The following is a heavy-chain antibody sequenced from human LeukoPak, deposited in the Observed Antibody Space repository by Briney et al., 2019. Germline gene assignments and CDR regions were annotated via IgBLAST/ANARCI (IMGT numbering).Heavy chain of an antibody. V-gene: IGHV5-51*01. CDR1: GYSFTSYW. CDR2: IYPGDSDT. CDR3: ARNHASGVWFGELLSDY. J-gene: IGHJ4*02. Sequence: GESLKISCKGSGYSFTSYWIGWVRQMPGKGLEWMGIIYPGDSDTRYSPSFQGQVTISADKSISTAYLQWSSLKASDTAMYYCARNHASGVWFGELLSDYWGQGTLVTVSS. D-gene: IGHD3-10*01.